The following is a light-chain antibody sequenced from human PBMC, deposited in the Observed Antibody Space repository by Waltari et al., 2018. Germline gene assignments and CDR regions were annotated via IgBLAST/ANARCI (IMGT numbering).Light chain of an antibody. CDR3: QQYDISPLT. CDR1: QTVRTTY. J-gene: IGKJ4*01. Sequence: EIVLTQSPGTLSLPPRERATLSCRASQTVRTTYLAWYQQKPGQAPTLLIYGASSRATGIPDRFSGSGSGTDFSLTISSLEPEDFAVYYCQQYDISPLTFGGGTKVEIK. V-gene: IGKV3-20*01. CDR2: GAS.